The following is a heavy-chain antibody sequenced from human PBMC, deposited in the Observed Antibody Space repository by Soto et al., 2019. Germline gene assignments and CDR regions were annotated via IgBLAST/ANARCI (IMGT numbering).Heavy chain of an antibody. CDR3: ARGLYYDSSGYYYFFP. D-gene: IGHD3-22*01. V-gene: IGHV1-18*01. J-gene: IGHJ4*02. CDR2: ISAYNGNT. CDR1: GYTFTSYG. Sequence: ASVKVSCKASGYTFTSYGISWVRQAPGQGLEWMGWISAYNGNTNYAQKLQGRVTMTTDTSTSTAYMELRSLRSDDTAVYYCARGLYYDSSGYYYFFPWGQGTLVTVSS.